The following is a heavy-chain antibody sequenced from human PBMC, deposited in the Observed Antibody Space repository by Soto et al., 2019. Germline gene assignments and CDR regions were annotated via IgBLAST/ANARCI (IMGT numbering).Heavy chain of an antibody. V-gene: IGHV3-23*01. CDR3: ATLLGFSSGGSWYSHVADY. Sequence: EVHLWESGGDLVQPGGSLRVSCVGSGYTFSSRAMSWVRQAPGKGLEWVSGIDGGGTTDYADSVKGRFTISRDNSQDTLYLQMNSLRAEDTAVYYCATLLGFSSGGSWYSHVADYCGQGTLVTVSS. CDR1: GYTFSSRA. J-gene: IGHJ4*02. D-gene: IGHD2-8*02. CDR2: IDGGGTT.